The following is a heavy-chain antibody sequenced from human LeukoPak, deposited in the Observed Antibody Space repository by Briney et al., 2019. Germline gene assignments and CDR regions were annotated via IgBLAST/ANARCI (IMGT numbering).Heavy chain of an antibody. CDR3: ARAFYCSNGVCSSSGDH. D-gene: IGHD2-8*01. J-gene: IGHJ4*02. V-gene: IGHV3-23*01. CDR2: ISGSGGAT. CDR1: GFPFSNYA. Sequence: GSLRLSCAASGFPFSNYAMKWVRQAPGKGLEWVSGISGSGGATYYGDSAKGRFTISRDNSKNTLFLQMNSLRAEDTATYYCARAFYCSNGVCSSSGDHWGQGTLVTVSS.